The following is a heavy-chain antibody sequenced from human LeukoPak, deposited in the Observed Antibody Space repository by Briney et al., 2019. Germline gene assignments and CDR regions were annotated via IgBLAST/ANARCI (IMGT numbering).Heavy chain of an antibody. CDR2: MNPNSGDT. Sequence: ASVKVSCKASGYTFTSYDINWVRQATGQGLEWMGWMNPNSGDTGYAQKFQGRVTMTRNTSISTAYMELSSLRSEDTAVYYCARGPPHKRKHFDYWGQGTLVTVSS. CDR1: GYTFTSYD. V-gene: IGHV1-8*01. J-gene: IGHJ4*02. CDR3: ARGPPHKRKHFDY.